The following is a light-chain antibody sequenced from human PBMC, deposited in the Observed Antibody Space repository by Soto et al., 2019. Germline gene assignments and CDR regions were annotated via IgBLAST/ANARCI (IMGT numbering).Light chain of an antibody. J-gene: IGKJ1*01. CDR2: AAS. V-gene: IGKV1-39*01. Sequence: TQSPSSLSASVGARVTIRCRASQGISNNLNWYQHKPGKAPELLIYAASSLQSGVPSRFSGSRSGPDFTLTISGLQAEDFASYYCQQSYSTPPWTFGQGTKVDIK. CDR1: QGISNN. CDR3: QQSYSTPPWT.